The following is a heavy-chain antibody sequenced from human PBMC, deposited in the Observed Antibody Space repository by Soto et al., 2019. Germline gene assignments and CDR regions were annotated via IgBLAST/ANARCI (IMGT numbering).Heavy chain of an antibody. CDR1: GYTFTGYY. CDR2: INPNSGGT. Sequence: ASVKVSCKASGYTFTGYYMHWVRQAPGQGLEWMGWINPNSGGTNYAQKFQGWVTMTRDTSISTAYMELSRLRSDDTAVYYCARGSPTVTTPVDYWGQRTLVTVSS. D-gene: IGHD4-17*01. CDR3: ARGSPTVTTPVDY. J-gene: IGHJ4*02. V-gene: IGHV1-2*04.